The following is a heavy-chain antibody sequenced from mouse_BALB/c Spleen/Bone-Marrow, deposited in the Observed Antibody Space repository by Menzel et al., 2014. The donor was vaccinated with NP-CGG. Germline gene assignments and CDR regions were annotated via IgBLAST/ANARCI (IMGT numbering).Heavy chain of an antibody. Sequence: VQLQQSGPELVKPGASVKMSCKASGYTFTSYVMHWVKQKPGQGLEWIGYINPYNDGTKYNEKFKGNATLTSDKSSSTAYMELSSLTSEDSAVYYCARWGIIYYYGSSPYAMDYWGQGTSVTVSS. V-gene: IGHV1-14*01. CDR3: ARWGIIYYYGSSPYAMDY. CDR1: GYTFTSYV. CDR2: INPYNDGT. D-gene: IGHD1-1*01. J-gene: IGHJ4*01.